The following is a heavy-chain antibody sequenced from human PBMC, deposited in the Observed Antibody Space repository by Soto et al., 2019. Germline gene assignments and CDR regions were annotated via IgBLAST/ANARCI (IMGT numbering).Heavy chain of an antibody. CDR2: IWSDGSKK. CDR3: ARDEEP. J-gene: IGHJ5*02. Sequence: QVQLVESGGGVVQPGRSLRLSCAASGVTFSSYAMHWVRQAPGKGLEWVAVIWSDGSKKYYGDSVKGRFTISRDNSKNTLYLQMNSLKVEDTAVYYCARDEEPWGQGTLVIVSP. V-gene: IGHV3-33*01. CDR1: GVTFSSYA.